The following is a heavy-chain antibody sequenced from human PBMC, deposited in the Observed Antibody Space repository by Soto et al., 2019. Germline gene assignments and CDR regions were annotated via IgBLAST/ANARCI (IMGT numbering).Heavy chain of an antibody. J-gene: IGHJ4*02. D-gene: IGHD3-3*01. V-gene: IGHV4-30-4*01. CDR1: GGSISSGDYY. CDR3: ARGAFTPLDFGVVIDY. Sequence: SETLSLTCTVSGGSISSGDYYWSWIRQPPGKGLEWIGYIYYSGSTYYNPSLKSRVTISVDTSKNQFSLKLSSVTAAATAGYYCARGAFTPLDFGVVIDYWGQGTLVTVSS. CDR2: IYYSGST.